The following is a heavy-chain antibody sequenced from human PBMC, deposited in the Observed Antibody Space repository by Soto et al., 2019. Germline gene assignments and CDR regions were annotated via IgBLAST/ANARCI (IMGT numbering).Heavy chain of an antibody. Sequence: ASGKVSCKASGGTFSSSTISWGRQAPGQGLEWMGRIIPILGIANYAQKFQGRVTITADKSTSTAYMELSSLRSEDTAVYYCARALVDHEVVAAPLYLGFRGKRSTVIVSS. J-gene: IGHJ6*04. CDR2: IIPILGIA. D-gene: IGHD2-15*01. V-gene: IGHV1-69*02. CDR1: GGTFSSST. CDR3: ARALVDHEVVAAPLYLGF.